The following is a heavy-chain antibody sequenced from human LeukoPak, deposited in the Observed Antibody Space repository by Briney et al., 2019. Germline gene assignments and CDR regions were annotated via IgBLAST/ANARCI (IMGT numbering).Heavy chain of an antibody. Sequence: PGGSLRLSCAASGFTFSSYSMNWVRQAPGKGLEWVPSISSSSSYIYYADSVKGRFTISRDNAKNSLYLQMNSLRAEDTAVYYCARDRCSSTSCSFDYWGQGTLVTVSS. V-gene: IGHV3-21*01. CDR3: ARDRCSSTSCSFDY. CDR1: GFTFSSYS. D-gene: IGHD2-2*01. CDR2: ISSSSSYI. J-gene: IGHJ4*02.